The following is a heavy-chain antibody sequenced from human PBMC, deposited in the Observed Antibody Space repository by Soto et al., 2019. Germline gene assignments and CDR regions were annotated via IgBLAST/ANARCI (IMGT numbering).Heavy chain of an antibody. J-gene: IGHJ4*02. V-gene: IGHV1-46*01. CDR3: ASPGGGYCSGGSCLWGTFDY. CDR2: INPSGGST. CDR1: GYTFTSYY. D-gene: IGHD2-15*01. Sequence: QVQLVQSGAEVKKPGASVKVSCKASGYTFTSYYMHWVRQAPGQGLEWMGIINPSGGSTSYAQKFQGRGTMTRDTSTSTVYMELSSLRSEDTAVYYCASPGGGYCSGGSCLWGTFDYWGQGTLVTVSS.